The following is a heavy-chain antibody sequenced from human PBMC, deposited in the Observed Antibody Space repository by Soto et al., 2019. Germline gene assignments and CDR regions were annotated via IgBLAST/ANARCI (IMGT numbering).Heavy chain of an antibody. CDR1: GFSLTTNRVG. CDR3: ALMNLDFFGSGTYYE. Sequence: QITLKESGPTLVKPTQTLTLTCTFSGFSLTTNRVGVGWIRQPPGKALEWLALIYWDGDKRYSPTLKSRLTITEDISKNQVILIVTNLDPVDTATYYCALMNLDFFGSGTYYEWGQGTLVTVSS. CDR2: IYWDGDK. V-gene: IGHV2-5*02. D-gene: IGHD3-10*01. J-gene: IGHJ4*02.